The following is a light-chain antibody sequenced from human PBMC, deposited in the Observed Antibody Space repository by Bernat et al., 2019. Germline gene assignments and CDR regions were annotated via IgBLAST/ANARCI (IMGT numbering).Light chain of an antibody. CDR3: SSYTRSSTLEVV. Sequence: QSALTQPASVSGSPGQSITISCTGTSSDVGGYNYVSWYQQHPGKAPKLMIYDVSNRPSGVFNRFSGSKSGNTASLTISGLQAEDEADYYCSSYTRSSTLEVVFGGGTKLTVL. CDR2: DVS. J-gene: IGLJ2*01. CDR1: SSDVGGYNY. V-gene: IGLV2-14*01.